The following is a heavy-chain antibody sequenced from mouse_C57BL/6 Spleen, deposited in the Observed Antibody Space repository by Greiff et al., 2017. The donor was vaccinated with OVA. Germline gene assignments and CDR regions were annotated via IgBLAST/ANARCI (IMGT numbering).Heavy chain of an antibody. CDR2: IDPSDSET. Sequence: QVQLQQPGAELVRPGSSVKLSCKASGYTFTSYWMHWVKQRPIQGLEWIGNIDPSDSETHYNQKFKDKATLTVDKSSSTAYMQLSSLTSEDSAVYYCARSDDYGSRGYFDYWGQGTTLTVSS. V-gene: IGHV1-52*01. D-gene: IGHD1-1*01. CDR1: GYTFTSYW. J-gene: IGHJ2*01. CDR3: ARSDDYGSRGYFDY.